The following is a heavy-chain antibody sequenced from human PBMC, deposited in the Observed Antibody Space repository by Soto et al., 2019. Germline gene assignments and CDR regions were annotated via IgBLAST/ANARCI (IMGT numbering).Heavy chain of an antibody. CDR1: GYTFTSYD. D-gene: IGHD3-16*02. J-gene: IGHJ4*02. CDR3: ASSIMITFGGVIVNDY. V-gene: IGHV1-8*01. Sequence: QVQLVQSGAEVKKPGASVKVSCKASGYTFTSYDINWVRQGTGQGLEWMGWMNPNSGNTGYAQKFQGRVTMTRNTSISTAYMELSSLRSEDTAVYYCASSIMITFGGVIVNDYWGQGTLVTVSS. CDR2: MNPNSGNT.